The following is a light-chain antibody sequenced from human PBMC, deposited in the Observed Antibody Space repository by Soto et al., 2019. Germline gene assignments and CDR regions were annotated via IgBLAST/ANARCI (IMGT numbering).Light chain of an antibody. CDR3: SSYTSSSTRL. J-gene: IGLJ2*01. Sequence: QSALTQPASVSGSPGQSITISCTGTSSDVGGYNFVSWYQQYPGKAPKLMIYDVTNRPSGVSNRFSGSKSGNTASLTISGLRAEDEADYYCSSYTSSSTRLFGGGTKLTVL. CDR2: DVT. V-gene: IGLV2-14*01. CDR1: SSDVGGYNF.